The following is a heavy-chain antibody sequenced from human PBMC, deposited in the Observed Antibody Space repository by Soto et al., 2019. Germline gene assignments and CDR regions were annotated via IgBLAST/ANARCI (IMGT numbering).Heavy chain of an antibody. J-gene: IGHJ5*02. V-gene: IGHV3-7*02. Sequence: PGGSLRLSCAASGFTFSSYWMSWVRQAPGKGLEWVANIKEDGSEKNYVDSVKGRFTISRDDAKNSVFLQMNSLRDEDTAVYYCARGKGWFDPWGQGTLVTVSS. CDR1: GFTFSSYW. CDR3: ARGKGWFDP. CDR2: IKEDGSEK.